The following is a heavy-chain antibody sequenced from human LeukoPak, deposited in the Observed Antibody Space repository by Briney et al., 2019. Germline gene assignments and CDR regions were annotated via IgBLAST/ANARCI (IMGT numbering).Heavy chain of an antibody. V-gene: IGHV4-34*01. J-gene: IGHJ6*03. CDR2: INHTGTT. D-gene: IGHD2-15*01. Sequence: GSLRLSCAASGFTFSSYGMHWVRQAPGKGLEWIGEINHTGTTNYNPSLKSRVTISVDTSKNQFSLKLSSVTAADTAIYYCARGAADRNTYYYYIDVWGKGTTVTVSS. CDR1: GFTFSSYG. CDR3: ARGAADRNTYYYYIDV.